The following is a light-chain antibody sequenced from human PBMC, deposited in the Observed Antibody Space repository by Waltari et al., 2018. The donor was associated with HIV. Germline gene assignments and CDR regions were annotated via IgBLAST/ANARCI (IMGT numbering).Light chain of an antibody. J-gene: IGLJ3*02. CDR1: SSNIGSAA. CDR3: ATWDHELDSWV. CDR2: NSN. Sequence: QSVLTQPPSAPGTPGQRIILSCSGSSSNIGSAAVYWYQQFPGTAPKLLIFNSNQRPSGVPDRSSASKSGTSASLAISGLQSDDEADYYCATWDHELDSWVFGGGTKLTVL. V-gene: IGLV1-44*01.